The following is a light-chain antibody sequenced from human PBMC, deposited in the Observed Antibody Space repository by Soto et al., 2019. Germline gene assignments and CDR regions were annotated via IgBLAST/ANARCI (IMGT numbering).Light chain of an antibody. Sequence: QSVLAQPASVSGSPVQSITISCTGTSSDVGSYNLVSWYQQHPGKAPKLLIFESSKRPSGVSNRFSGSKSGNTASLTISGLQAEDEADYYCCSYAGANTFFGTGTKLTVL. CDR3: CSYAGANTF. V-gene: IGLV2-23*03. J-gene: IGLJ1*01. CDR2: ESS. CDR1: SSDVGSYNL.